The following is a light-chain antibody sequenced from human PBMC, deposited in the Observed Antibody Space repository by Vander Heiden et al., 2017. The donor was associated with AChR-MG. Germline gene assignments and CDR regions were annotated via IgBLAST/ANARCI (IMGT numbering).Light chain of an antibody. V-gene: IGLV2-23*01. J-gene: IGLJ2*01. Sequence: QSALTQPASVPGSPGQSITISCTGTSSDVGSYNLVSWYKQHPGKAPKLMIYEGSKRPSGVSNRFSGSKSGNTASLTISGLQAEDEADYYCCSYAGSSTNVVFGGGTKLTVL. CDR2: EGS. CDR3: CSYAGSSTNVV. CDR1: SSDVGSYNL.